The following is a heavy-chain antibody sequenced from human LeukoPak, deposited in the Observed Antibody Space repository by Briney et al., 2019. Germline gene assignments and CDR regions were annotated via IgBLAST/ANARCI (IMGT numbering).Heavy chain of an antibody. J-gene: IGHJ4*02. V-gene: IGHV3-30*18. CDR2: ISYDGSNK. CDR1: VFTFSSYG. CDR3: AKDLYTATITLSFDY. Sequence: GRSLRLSCAASVFTFSSYGMHWVRQAPGKGLEWVAVISYDGSNKYYADSVKGRFTISRDNSKNTLYLQMNSVRAEDTAVYYCAKDLYTATITLSFDYWGQGTLVTASS. D-gene: IGHD5-18*01.